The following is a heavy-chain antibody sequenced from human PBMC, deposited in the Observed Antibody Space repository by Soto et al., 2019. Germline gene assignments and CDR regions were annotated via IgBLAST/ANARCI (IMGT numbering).Heavy chain of an antibody. CDR3: ARSQGSSTSLEIYYYYYYGMDV. CDR1: GGTFSSYA. J-gene: IGHJ6*02. V-gene: IGHV1-69*01. CDR2: IIPISETT. Sequence: QVRLVQSGAEVKKPGSSVKVSCKASGGTFSSYAISWVRQAPGQGLEWMGGIIPISETTNYAQKFQGRVTITADESKSTAYMGLSSLRSEDTAVYYCARSQGSSTSLEIYYYYYYGMDVWGQATTVTVSS. D-gene: IGHD2-2*01.